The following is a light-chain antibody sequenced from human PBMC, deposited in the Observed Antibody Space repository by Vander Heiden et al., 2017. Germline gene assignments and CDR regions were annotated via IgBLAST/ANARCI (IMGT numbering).Light chain of an antibody. Sequence: DIQMTQSPSTLSASVGDRVTITCRASQSISSWLAWYQQKPGKAPKLLIYKASSLESGVPSRFSGSGSGTGFTLTISSLQPEDFATYYCQQYNTSPWTFGQGTKVEIK. CDR3: QQYNTSPWT. CDR1: QSISSW. J-gene: IGKJ1*01. V-gene: IGKV1-5*03. CDR2: KAS.